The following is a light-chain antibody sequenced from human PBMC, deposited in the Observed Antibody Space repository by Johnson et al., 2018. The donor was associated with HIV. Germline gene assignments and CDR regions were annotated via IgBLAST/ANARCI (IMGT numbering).Light chain of an antibody. J-gene: IGLJ1*01. CDR2: DNN. Sequence: QSVLTQPPSVSAAPGQKVTISCSGSSSNIGNNYVSWYQQLPGTAPKLLIYDNNRRPSVIPDRFSGSKFGTSSTLAITGLQPGEEADFYCGTWDSSLSALCVFGTGTKVTVL. V-gene: IGLV1-51*01. CDR3: GTWDSSLSALCV. CDR1: SSNIGNNY.